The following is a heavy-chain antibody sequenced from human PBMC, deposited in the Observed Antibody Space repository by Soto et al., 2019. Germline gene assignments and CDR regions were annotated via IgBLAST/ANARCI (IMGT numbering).Heavy chain of an antibody. CDR3: ARRYHEYSSPKGTNNWFDP. V-gene: IGHV4-39*01. D-gene: IGHD6-6*01. J-gene: IGHJ5*02. Sequence: SETLSLTCTVSGGSISSSSYYWGWIRQPPGKGLEWIGSIYYSGSTYYNPSLKSRVTISVDTSKNQFSLKLSSVTAADTAVYYCARRYHEYSSPKGTNNWFDPWGQGTLVTVSS. CDR1: GGSISSSSYY. CDR2: IYYSGST.